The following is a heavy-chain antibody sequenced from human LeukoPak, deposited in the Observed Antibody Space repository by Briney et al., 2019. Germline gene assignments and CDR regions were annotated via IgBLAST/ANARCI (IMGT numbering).Heavy chain of an antibody. D-gene: IGHD3-3*01. CDR1: GYTFTSYG. Sequence: GASVKVSCKASGYTFTSYGISWVRQAPGQGLEWMGWISAYNGNTNYAQKLQGRVTMTTDTSTSTAYMGLRSLRSDDTAVYYCARDGFTIFGVVIPTFDIWGQGTMVTVSS. V-gene: IGHV1-18*01. J-gene: IGHJ3*02. CDR2: ISAYNGNT. CDR3: ARDGFTIFGVVIPTFDI.